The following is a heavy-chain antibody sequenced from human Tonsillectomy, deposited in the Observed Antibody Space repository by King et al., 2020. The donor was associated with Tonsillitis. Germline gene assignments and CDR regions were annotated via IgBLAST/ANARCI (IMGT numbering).Heavy chain of an antibody. J-gene: IGHJ5*01. D-gene: IGHD3-22*01. Sequence: QLQESGPVLVKPSETLSLTCAVSGGSLPSYYWSWIRQPPGKGLEWLGHIYYTGTTDYNPSLKSRVTISVDTSKNHFSLNLTSVTAADTAVYYCARDHYRLSGYRGWLDSWGQGTLVTVSS. CDR1: GGSLPSYY. CDR2: IYYTGTT. CDR3: ARDHYRLSGYRGWLDS. V-gene: IGHV4-59*01.